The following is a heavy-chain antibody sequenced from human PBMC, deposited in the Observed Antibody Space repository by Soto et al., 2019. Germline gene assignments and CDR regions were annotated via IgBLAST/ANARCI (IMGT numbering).Heavy chain of an antibody. CDR3: AQGNQRLTHWYLDL. CDR1: GGSIGSDNW. D-gene: IGHD2-21*02. V-gene: IGHV4-4*02. Sequence: QVQLQESGPGLVKPSETLSLICDVYGGSIGSDNWWSWVRQPPGKGLEWIGEIHHLGTTNYTPSLKSRVTSSVDKSQNQFSLKLMSVTAAATAVYYCAQGNQRLTHWYLDLWGRGTLVTVSS. J-gene: IGHJ2*01. CDR2: IHHLGTT.